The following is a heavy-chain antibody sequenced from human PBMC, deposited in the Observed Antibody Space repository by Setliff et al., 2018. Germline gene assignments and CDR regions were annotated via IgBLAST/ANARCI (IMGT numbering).Heavy chain of an antibody. D-gene: IGHD2-15*01. V-gene: IGHV5-10-1*01. Sequence: GESLTIYCKGSGYSFTSYWISWVRQMPGKGLEWMGRIDPSDSYTNYSPSFQGHVTISGDKSISTAYLQWSSLKASDTAMYYCARIRRDIVVVVGATPDYYDYMDVWGKGTTVTVSS. CDR2: IDPSDSYT. CDR3: ARIRRDIVVVVGATPDYYDYMDV. J-gene: IGHJ6*03. CDR1: GYSFTSYW.